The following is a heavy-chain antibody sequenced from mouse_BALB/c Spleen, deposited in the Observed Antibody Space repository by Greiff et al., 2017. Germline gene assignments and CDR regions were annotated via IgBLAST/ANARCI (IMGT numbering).Heavy chain of an antibody. J-gene: IGHJ1*01. Sequence: EVNLVESGGGLVKPGGSLKLSCAASGFTFSSYAMSWVRQSPEKRLEWVAEISSGGSYTYYPDTVTGRFTISRDNAKNTLYLEMSSLRSEDTAMYYCARRSSYRYFDVWGAGTTVTVSS. CDR2: ISSGGSYT. CDR1: GFTFSSYA. CDR3: ARRSSYRYFDV. D-gene: IGHD1-1*01. V-gene: IGHV5-9-4*01.